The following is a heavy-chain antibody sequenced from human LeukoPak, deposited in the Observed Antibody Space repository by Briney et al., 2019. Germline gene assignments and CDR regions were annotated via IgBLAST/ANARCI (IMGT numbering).Heavy chain of an antibody. CDR2: ISYDGSNK. J-gene: IGHJ6*02. CDR1: GFTFSSYA. CDR3: ARTVVVTYYYGMDV. V-gene: IGHV3-30-3*01. D-gene: IGHD2-21*01. Sequence: GRSLRLSCAASGFTFSSYAMHWVRQAPGKGLEWVAVISYDGSNKYYADSVKGRFTISRDNSKNTLYLQTNSLRAEDTAVYYCARTVVVTYYYGMDVWGQGTTVTVSS.